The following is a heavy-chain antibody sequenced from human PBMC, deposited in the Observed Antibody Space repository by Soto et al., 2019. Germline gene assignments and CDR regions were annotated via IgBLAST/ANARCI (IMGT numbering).Heavy chain of an antibody. CDR1: GFTFSSYA. Sequence: GGSLRLSCAASGFTFSSYAMSWVRQAPGKGLEWVSAISGSGGSTYYADSVKGRFTISRDNSKNTLYLQMNSLRAEDTAVYYCAKVGGRGESKIVVVVAATHPYDYWGQGTLVTVSS. CDR3: AKVGGRGESKIVVVVAATHPYDY. CDR2: ISGSGGST. D-gene: IGHD2-15*01. J-gene: IGHJ4*02. V-gene: IGHV3-23*01.